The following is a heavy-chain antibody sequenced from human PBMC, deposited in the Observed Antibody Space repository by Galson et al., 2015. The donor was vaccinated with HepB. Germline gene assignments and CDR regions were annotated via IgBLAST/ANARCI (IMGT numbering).Heavy chain of an antibody. J-gene: IGHJ4*02. D-gene: IGHD1-26*01. Sequence: SVKVSCKASGYTFTNYAMNWVRQAPGQGREWMGWINSNTGNPTYAQGFTGRFVFSLHTSVSTAYLQIRSQNAEDTAVYYGARATYRGSYCFDYWVQGTLVTVSS. CDR2: INSNTGNP. V-gene: IGHV7-4-1*02. CDR3: ARATYRGSYCFDY. CDR1: GYTFTNYA.